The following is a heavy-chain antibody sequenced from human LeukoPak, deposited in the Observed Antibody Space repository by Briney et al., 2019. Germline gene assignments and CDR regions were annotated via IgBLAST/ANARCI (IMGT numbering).Heavy chain of an antibody. D-gene: IGHD3-22*01. J-gene: IGHJ6*03. CDR1: GGSISSYY. CDR2: IYYSGST. CDR3: ARDYPNSSGYYYYYMDV. V-gene: IGHV4-59*01. Sequence: SETLSLTCTVSGGSISSYYWSWIRQPPGKGLEWIGYIYYSGSTNYNPSLKSRVTISVDTSKNQFSLKLSSVTAADTAVYYCARDYPNSSGYYYYYMDVWGKGTTVTISS.